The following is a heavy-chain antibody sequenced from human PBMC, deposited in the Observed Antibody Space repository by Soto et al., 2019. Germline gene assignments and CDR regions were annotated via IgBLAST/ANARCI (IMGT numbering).Heavy chain of an antibody. CDR2: ISYSGST. CDR3: ATMGTPATGLYFFDY. J-gene: IGHJ4*02. V-gene: IGHV4-30-4*01. CDR1: GGSISSGNYY. D-gene: IGHD2-15*01. Sequence: PSETLSLTCAVSGGSISSGNYYWSWIRQPPGKGLEWIGFISYSGSTYYSTSLKSRVTISVDTSKSQLSLNLSFVTAADTAVYYCATMGTPATGLYFFDYWGQGSLVTVSS.